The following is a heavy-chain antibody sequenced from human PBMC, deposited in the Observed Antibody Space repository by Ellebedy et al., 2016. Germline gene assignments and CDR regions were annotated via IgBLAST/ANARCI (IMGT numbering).Heavy chain of an antibody. CDR2: ISCYSGDT. V-gene: IGHV1-18*04. Sequence: ASVTVSCXASGYDFTGYGISWVRQAPGQGLEWMGWISCYSGDTNYAQKFQGRVTMTTDASTTTVYMELRSLRSDGTAVYFCARPIVGATGGGDYYYYGMDVWGQGTTVTVSS. J-gene: IGHJ6*02. CDR3: ARPIVGATGGGDYYYYGMDV. D-gene: IGHD1-26*01. CDR1: GYDFTGYG.